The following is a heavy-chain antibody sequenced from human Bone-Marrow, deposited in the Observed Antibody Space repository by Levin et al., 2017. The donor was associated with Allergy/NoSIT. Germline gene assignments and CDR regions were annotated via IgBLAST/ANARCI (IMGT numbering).Heavy chain of an antibody. CDR2: IYYSGST. CDR1: GGSISSYY. V-gene: IGHV4-59*01. Sequence: SETLSLTCTVSGGSISSYYWSWIRQPPGKGLEWIGYIYYSGSTNYNPSLKSRVTISVDTSKNQFSLKLSSVTAADTAVYYCARIPAAIIGGHYGMDVWGQGTTVTVSS. CDR3: ARIPAAIIGGHYGMDV. J-gene: IGHJ6*02. D-gene: IGHD2-2*02.